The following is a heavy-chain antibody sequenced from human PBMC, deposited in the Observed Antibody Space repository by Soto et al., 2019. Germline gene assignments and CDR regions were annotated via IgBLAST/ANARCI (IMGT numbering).Heavy chain of an antibody. CDR1: GFTFDDYA. V-gene: IGHV3-9*01. CDR3: ASSKQLVRGYFDY. CDR2: ISWNSGSI. J-gene: IGHJ4*02. D-gene: IGHD6-13*01. Sequence: GGSLRLSCAASGFTFDDYAMHWVRQAPGKGLEWVSGISWNSGSIGYADSVKGRFTISRDNAKNSLYLQMNSLRAEDTALYYCASSKQLVRGYFDYWGQGTLVTVSS.